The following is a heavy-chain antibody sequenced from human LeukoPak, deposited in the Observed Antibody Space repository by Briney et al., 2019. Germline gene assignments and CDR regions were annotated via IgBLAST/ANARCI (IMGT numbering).Heavy chain of an antibody. Sequence: GASLKISCKGSGSRFTSYWIGWVRQLPGKGLEWMGIIYPGDSDTRYSPSFQGQVTISADKSISTAYLQWSSLKASDTAMYYCARLDSSSWSKLDYWGQGTLVTVSS. CDR2: IYPGDSDT. CDR1: GSRFTSYW. CDR3: ARLDSSSWSKLDY. V-gene: IGHV5-51*01. D-gene: IGHD6-13*01. J-gene: IGHJ4*02.